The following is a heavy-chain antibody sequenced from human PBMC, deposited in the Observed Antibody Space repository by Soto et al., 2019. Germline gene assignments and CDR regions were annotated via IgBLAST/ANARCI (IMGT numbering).Heavy chain of an antibody. CDR3: ARPYCSGGICYYYFDY. V-gene: IGHV3-33*01. J-gene: IGHJ4*02. CDR2: IYYDGSNK. CDR1: GFTFSSYA. Sequence: GGSLRLSCAASGFTFSSYAMHWVRQAPGRGLEWVAVIYYDGSNKYYVDSVKGRFTISRDHSKNTLYLQMNSLRAEDTAVYYCARPYCSGGICYYYFDYSGQGTLVTVSS. D-gene: IGHD2-15*01.